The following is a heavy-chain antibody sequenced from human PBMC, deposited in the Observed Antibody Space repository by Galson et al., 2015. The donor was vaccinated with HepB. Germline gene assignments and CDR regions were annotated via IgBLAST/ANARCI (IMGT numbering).Heavy chain of an antibody. CDR3: ARGLQWLARFDY. J-gene: IGHJ4*02. V-gene: IGHV4-59*01. Sequence: ETLSLTCTVSGGSISSYYWSWIRQPPGKGLEWIGYIYYSGSTNYNPSLKSRVTISVDTSKNQFSLKLSSVTAADTAVYYCARGLQWLARFDYWGQGTLVTVSS. CDR1: GGSISSYY. CDR2: IYYSGST. D-gene: IGHD6-19*01.